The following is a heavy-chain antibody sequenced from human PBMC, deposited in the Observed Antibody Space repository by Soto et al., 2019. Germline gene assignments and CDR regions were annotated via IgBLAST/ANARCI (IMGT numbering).Heavy chain of an antibody. V-gene: IGHV3-30*18. Sequence: QVQLVESVGGVVQPGRSLRLSCAASGFTFSSYGMHWVRQAPGKGLEWVAVISYDGSNKYYADAVKGRFTISRDNSKNSLYLQMNSLRAEDTAVYYCAKPRARYGMEVWGQGTTVTVSS. CDR3: AKPRARYGMEV. CDR2: ISYDGSNK. CDR1: GFTFSSYG. J-gene: IGHJ6*02.